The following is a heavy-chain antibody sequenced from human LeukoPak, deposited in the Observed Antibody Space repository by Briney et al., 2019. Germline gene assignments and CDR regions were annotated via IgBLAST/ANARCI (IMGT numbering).Heavy chain of an antibody. D-gene: IGHD2-15*01. CDR3: ARSGVVVAATVNGDWFDP. CDR2: INPNSGGT. CDR1: GYTLTDYY. V-gene: IGHV1-2*02. Sequence: ASVKVSCKASGYTLTDYYVHWVRQAPGQGLEWMGWINPNSGGTNYAQKFQGRVTMTRDTSVSTAYMELSRLTSDDTAVYYCARSGVVVAATVNGDWFDPWGQGTLVTVSS. J-gene: IGHJ5*02.